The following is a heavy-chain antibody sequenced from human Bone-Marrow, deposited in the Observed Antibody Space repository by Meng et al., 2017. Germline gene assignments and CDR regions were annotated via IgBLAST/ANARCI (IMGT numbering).Heavy chain of an antibody. D-gene: IGHD6-19*01. J-gene: IGHJ4*02. CDR3: ARDPSNTSGRYAYFDY. CDR2: ISCYNGDT. Sequence: QLQLVEYGAEVKKPGASVRVSCKASGYTFTHHGISWIRQAPGQGLEWMGWISCYNGDTNYAQKLQGRVTMTTDTSTNTAYMDLRSLRSDDTAVYYCARDPSNTSGRYAYFDYWGQGTLVTVSS. CDR1: GYTFTHHG. V-gene: IGHV1-18*01.